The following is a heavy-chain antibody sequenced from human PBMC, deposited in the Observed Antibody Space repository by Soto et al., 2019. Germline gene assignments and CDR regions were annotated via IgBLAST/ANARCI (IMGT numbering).Heavy chain of an antibody. Sequence: QVQLVESGGGVVQPGRSLRLSCAASGFTFSSYGMHWVRQAPGKGLEWVAVIWYDGSNKYYADSVKGRFTISRDNSKXXXXXXXXXXXXXXXXXXXXXXGYCXXTSXXXGDYGMDVWGQGTTVTVSS. CDR2: IWYDGSNK. CDR1: GFTFSSYG. J-gene: IGHJ6*02. CDR3: XXGYCXXTSXXXGDYGMDV. D-gene: IGHD2-2*01. V-gene: IGHV3-33*01.